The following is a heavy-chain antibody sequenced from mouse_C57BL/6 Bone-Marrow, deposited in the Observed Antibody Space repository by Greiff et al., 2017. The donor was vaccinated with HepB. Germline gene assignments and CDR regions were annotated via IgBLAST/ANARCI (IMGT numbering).Heavy chain of an antibody. CDR2: IDPENGDT. Sequence: EVQGVESGAELVRPGASVKLSCTASGFNIKDDYMHWVKQRPEQGLEWIGWIDPENGDTEYASKFQGKATITADTSSNTAYLQLSSLTSEDTAVYYCTPYDYADYWGQGTTLTVSS. CDR3: TPYDYADY. D-gene: IGHD2-4*01. CDR1: GFNIKDDY. J-gene: IGHJ2*01. V-gene: IGHV14-4*01.